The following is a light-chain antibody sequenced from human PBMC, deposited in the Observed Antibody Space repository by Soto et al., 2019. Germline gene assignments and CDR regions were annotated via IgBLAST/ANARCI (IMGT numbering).Light chain of an antibody. CDR1: QSVADN. Sequence: EVVRPRSQATLSVSPVDSFQLSFISSQSVADNLACFQQKPGQGPRLLIYGASTRATGITARFSGSGSETDFTLTVSSMRSEDSAVYYCQKYNYWQITVGKGTRLEIK. CDR3: QKYNYWQIT. J-gene: IGKJ5*01. V-gene: IGKV3-15*01. CDR2: GAS.